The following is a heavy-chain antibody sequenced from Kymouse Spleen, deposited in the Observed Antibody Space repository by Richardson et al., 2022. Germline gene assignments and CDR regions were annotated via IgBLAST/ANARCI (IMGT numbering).Heavy chain of an antibody. CDR2: ISGSGGST. CDR1: GFTFSSYA. J-gene: IGHJ6*02. CDR3: AKDKDYYDSSGYHYYYYYGMDV. Sequence: EVQLVESGGGLVQPGGSLRLSCAASGFTFSSYAMSWVRQAPGKGLEWVSAISGSGGSTYYADSVKGRFTISRDNSKNTLYLQMNSLRAEDTAVYYCAKDKDYYDSSGYHYYYYYGMDVWGQGTTVTVSS. D-gene: IGHD3-22*01. V-gene: IGHV3-23*04.